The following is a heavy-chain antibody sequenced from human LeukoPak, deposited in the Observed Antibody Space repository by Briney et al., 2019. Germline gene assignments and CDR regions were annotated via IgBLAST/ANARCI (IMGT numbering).Heavy chain of an antibody. D-gene: IGHD3-10*01. Sequence: GGSLRLSCAASGFTFSSYSMNWVRKAPGKGLEWVSSISSSSSYIYYADSVKGRFTISRDNAKNSLYLQMNSLRAEDTAVYYCAKGRRMVRGVTYMDVWGKGTTVTVSS. CDR2: ISSSSSYI. V-gene: IGHV3-21*04. CDR3: AKGRRMVRGVTYMDV. CDR1: GFTFSSYS. J-gene: IGHJ6*03.